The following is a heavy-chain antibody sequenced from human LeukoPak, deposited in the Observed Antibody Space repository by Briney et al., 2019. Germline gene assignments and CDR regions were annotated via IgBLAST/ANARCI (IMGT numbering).Heavy chain of an antibody. CDR2: INHSGSA. CDR3: ARCHYDFWSGYYTPQYMDV. D-gene: IGHD3-3*01. J-gene: IGHJ6*04. V-gene: IGHV4-34*01. CDR1: GGSISSYY. Sequence: SETLSLTCTVSGGSISSYYWSWIRQPAGKGLEWIGEINHSGSANYNPSLKSRVTISVDTSKNQFSLKVRSVTAADTAVYYCARCHYDFWSGYYTPQYMDVWGKGTTVTVSS.